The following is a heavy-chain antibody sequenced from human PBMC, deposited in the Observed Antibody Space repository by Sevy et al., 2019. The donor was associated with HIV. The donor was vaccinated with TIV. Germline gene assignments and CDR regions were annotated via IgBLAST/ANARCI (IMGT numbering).Heavy chain of an antibody. CDR3: ARDLPPSATIVAHFDY. V-gene: IGHV3-48*03. CDR2: ISSSGKSI. CDR1: GFAFSRYE. D-gene: IGHD5-12*01. J-gene: IGHJ4*02. Sequence: GGSLRLSCEASGFAFSRYEMNWVRQAPVKGLEWGSYISSSGKSISYADSVKGRFTISRDNAKNSLYLQMNSLRVEDTAIYYCARDLPPSATIVAHFDYWGQGTLVTVSS.